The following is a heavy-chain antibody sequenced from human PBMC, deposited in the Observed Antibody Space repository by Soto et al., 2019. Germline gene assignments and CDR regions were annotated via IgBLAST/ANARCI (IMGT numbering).Heavy chain of an antibody. CDR2: IIPIFGTA. Sequence: QVQLVQSGAEVKKPGSSVKVSCKASGGTFSSYAISWVRQAPGQGLEWMGGIIPIFGTANYAQKFQGRVTITADESTSTAYMELSSLRSEDTAVYYCARGPYYYDSSGYYPNWFDPWGQGTLFTVSS. D-gene: IGHD3-22*01. J-gene: IGHJ5*02. CDR3: ARGPYYYDSSGYYPNWFDP. CDR1: GGTFSSYA. V-gene: IGHV1-69*01.